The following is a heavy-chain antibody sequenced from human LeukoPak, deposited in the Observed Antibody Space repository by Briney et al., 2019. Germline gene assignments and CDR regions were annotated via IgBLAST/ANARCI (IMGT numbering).Heavy chain of an antibody. V-gene: IGHV4-4*09. Sequence: SETLSLTCTVSGGSISSYYWSWIRQPPGKGLEWIGYIYTSGSTNYNPSLKSRVTISVDTSKNQFSLKLSSVTAADTAVYYCARVQDCYDLPYYFDYWGQGTLVTVSS. D-gene: IGHD2-21*01. J-gene: IGHJ4*02. CDR2: IYTSGST. CDR1: GGSISSYY. CDR3: ARVQDCYDLPYYFDY.